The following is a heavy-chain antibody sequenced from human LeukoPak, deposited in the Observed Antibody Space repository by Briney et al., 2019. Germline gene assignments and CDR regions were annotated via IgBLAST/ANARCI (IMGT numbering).Heavy chain of an antibody. D-gene: IGHD1-26*01. Sequence: PGGSLRLSCAASGFTFSSYAMSWVRQAPGKGLEWVSAISGSGGSTYYADSVKGRFTISRDNSKNMLYLQMSSLRAEDTAVYYCAKDLIVGATTPFDYWGQGTLVTVSS. J-gene: IGHJ4*02. CDR2: ISGSGGST. CDR3: AKDLIVGATTPFDY. V-gene: IGHV3-23*01. CDR1: GFTFSSYA.